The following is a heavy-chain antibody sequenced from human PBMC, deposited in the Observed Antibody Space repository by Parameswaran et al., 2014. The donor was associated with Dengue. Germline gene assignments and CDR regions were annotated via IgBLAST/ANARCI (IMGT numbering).Heavy chain of an antibody. V-gene: IGHV4-39*01. CDR2: IYYSGST. CDR3: ARSSPYYDFWSGYRKQNNWFDP. D-gene: IGHD3-3*01. Sequence: WIRQPPGKGLEWIGSIYYSGSTYYNPSLKSRVTISVDTSKNQFSLKLSSVTAADTAVYYCARSSPYYDFWSGYRKQNNWFDPWGQGTLVTVSS. J-gene: IGHJ5*02.